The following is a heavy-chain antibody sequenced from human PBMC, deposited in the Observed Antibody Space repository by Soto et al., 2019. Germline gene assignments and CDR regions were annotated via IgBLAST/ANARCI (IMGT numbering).Heavy chain of an antibody. V-gene: IGHV4-31*03. D-gene: IGHD6-6*01. Sequence: QVQLQESGPGLVKPSQTLSLTCTVSGGSISSGGYYWSWIRQHPGKGLEWIGYICYSRSTYYNPSLKSRVTISVDTSKNQCSLKLSSVTAADTAVYYRARVAGEEYSSSPWGIDPWGQGTLVTVSS. J-gene: IGHJ5*02. CDR1: GGSISSGGYY. CDR2: ICYSRST. CDR3: ARVAGEEYSSSPWGIDP.